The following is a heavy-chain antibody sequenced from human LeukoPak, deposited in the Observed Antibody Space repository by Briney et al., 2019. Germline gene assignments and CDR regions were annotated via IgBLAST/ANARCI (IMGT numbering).Heavy chain of an antibody. V-gene: IGHV1-2*02. CDR3: ARLSDYDILTGYGWFDP. CDR1: RYTFTGYY. Sequence: GASVKVSCKASRYTFTGYYMHWVRQAPGQGLEWMGWINPNSGGTNYAQKFQGRVTMTRDTSISTAYMELSRLRSDDTAVYYCARLSDYDILTGYGWFDPWGQGTLVTVSS. CDR2: INPNSGGT. D-gene: IGHD3-9*01. J-gene: IGHJ5*02.